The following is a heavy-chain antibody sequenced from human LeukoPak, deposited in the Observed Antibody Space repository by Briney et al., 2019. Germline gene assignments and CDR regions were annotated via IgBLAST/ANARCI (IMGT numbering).Heavy chain of an antibody. CDR3: ARARSRNCGGDCPDAFDI. V-gene: IGHV3-11*01. J-gene: IGHJ3*02. D-gene: IGHD2-21*02. Sequence: PGGSLRLSCAASGFTFSDYYMSWIRQAPGKGLEWVSYISSSGSTIYYADSVKGRFTISRDDAKNSLYLQMNSLRAEDTAVYYCARARSRNCGGDCPDAFDIWGQGTMVTVSS. CDR2: ISSSGSTI. CDR1: GFTFSDYY.